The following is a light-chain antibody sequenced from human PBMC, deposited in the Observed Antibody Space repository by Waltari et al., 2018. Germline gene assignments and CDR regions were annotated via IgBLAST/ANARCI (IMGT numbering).Light chain of an antibody. V-gene: IGKV1-5*03. CDR1: QNIGSS. CDR2: EAS. Sequence: DIQMTQSPSPLPASVGDSVTITCRASQNIGSSLVWYQQKPGKAPKLLLYEASSLQFGVPSRFSGRGSGAEFTLTIASLQPDDFAAYYCQQYKTSPTWTFGQGTRVELK. CDR3: QQYKTSPTWT. J-gene: IGKJ1*01.